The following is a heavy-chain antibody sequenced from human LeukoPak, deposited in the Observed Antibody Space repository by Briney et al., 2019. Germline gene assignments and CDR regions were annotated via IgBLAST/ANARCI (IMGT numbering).Heavy chain of an antibody. CDR2: IYPGDSDT. Sequence: KYGGSLKISCKGSGSSFTTYWIGWVRQLPGKGLEWMGMIYPGDSDTRYSPSFEGQVTISADKSISTAYLQWSSLKASDTAMYYCARRYTSDSSAYTLDYWGQGTLVTVSS. V-gene: IGHV5-51*01. CDR3: ARRYTSDSSAYTLDY. D-gene: IGHD3-22*01. J-gene: IGHJ4*02. CDR1: GSSFTTYW.